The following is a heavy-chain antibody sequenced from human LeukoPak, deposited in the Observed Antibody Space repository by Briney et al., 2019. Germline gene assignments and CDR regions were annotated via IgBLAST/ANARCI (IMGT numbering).Heavy chain of an antibody. Sequence: GGSLRLSCAASGFTFSSYSMNWVRQAPGKGLEWVSSISSSSSYIYYADSVKGRFTISRDNAKNSLYLQMNSLRAEDMALYYCAKDIGGSSWPAQREIYFDYWGQGTLVTVSS. CDR3: AKDIGGSSWPAQREIYFDY. J-gene: IGHJ4*02. V-gene: IGHV3-21*04. D-gene: IGHD6-13*01. CDR2: ISSSSSYI. CDR1: GFTFSSYS.